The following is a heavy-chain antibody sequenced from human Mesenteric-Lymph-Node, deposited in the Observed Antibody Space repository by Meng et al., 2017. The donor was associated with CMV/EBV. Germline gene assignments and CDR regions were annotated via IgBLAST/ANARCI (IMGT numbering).Heavy chain of an antibody. J-gene: IGHJ4*02. D-gene: IGHD3-3*01. Sequence: GESLKISCAVSGFTFSNYHMSWVRQAPGKGLEWVSRIRDSDGTKSYADSVKGRFTISRDISQSMLYLQMNSLRAEDTAVYYCVKGATLGVTAPDYWGQGTLVTVSS. CDR3: VKGATLGVTAPDY. CDR2: IRDSDGTK. V-gene: IGHV3-23*01. CDR1: GFTFSNYH.